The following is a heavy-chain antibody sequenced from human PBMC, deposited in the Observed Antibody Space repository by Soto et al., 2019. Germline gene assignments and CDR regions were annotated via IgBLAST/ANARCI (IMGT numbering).Heavy chain of an antibody. CDR3: TEAVAGKVDYFDY. V-gene: IGHV3-73*02. CDR1: GFTFSGSA. CDR2: IRSKANSYAT. Sequence: EVQLVESGGGLVQPGGSLKLSCAASGFTFSGSAMHWVRQASGKGLEWVGGIRSKANSYATAYAASVKGRFTISRDDSKNTAYLQMNSLKTEDTAVYYCTEAVAGKVDYFDYWGQGTLVTVSS. D-gene: IGHD6-19*01. J-gene: IGHJ4*02.